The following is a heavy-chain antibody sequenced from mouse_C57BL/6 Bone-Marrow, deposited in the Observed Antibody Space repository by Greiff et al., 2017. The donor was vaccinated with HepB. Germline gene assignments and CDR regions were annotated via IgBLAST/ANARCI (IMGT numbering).Heavy chain of an antibody. D-gene: IGHD4-1*01. CDR1: GFTFSDYY. CDR2: ISNGGGST. CDR3: ARQRVTGSLYYYAMDY. Sequence: EVQLVESGGGLVQPGGSLKLSCAASGFTFSDYYMYWVRQTPEKRLEWVAYISNGGGSTYYPDTVKGRFTISRDNAKNTLYLQMSRLKSEDTAMYYCARQRVTGSLYYYAMDYWGQGTSVTVSS. J-gene: IGHJ4*01. V-gene: IGHV5-12*01.